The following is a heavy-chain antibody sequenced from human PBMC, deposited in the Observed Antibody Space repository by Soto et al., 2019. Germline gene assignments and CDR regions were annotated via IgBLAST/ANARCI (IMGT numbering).Heavy chain of an antibody. Sequence: QVQLVQSGAEVKKPGSSVRVSCKASGGTLNSYTISWVRQAPGQGLEWMGGIIPVFGTTEYAQKFQGRVTITADQSTGTAYLDLFSRRSDVTAIYYCSISNSYGRGDFWGQGTLVTVSS. D-gene: IGHD4-17*01. J-gene: IGHJ4*02. V-gene: IGHV1-69*01. CDR3: SISNSYGRGDF. CDR1: GGTLNSYT. CDR2: IIPVFGTT.